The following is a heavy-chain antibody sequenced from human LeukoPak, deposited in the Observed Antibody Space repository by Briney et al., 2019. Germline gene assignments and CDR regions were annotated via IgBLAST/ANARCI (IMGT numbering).Heavy chain of an antibody. J-gene: IGHJ3*02. CDR3: ARDQKPELWLTRDAFDI. Sequence: GASVKVSCKACGYTFTSYGISWVRQAPGQGLEWMGWISAYNGNTNYAQKLQGRVTMTTDTSTSTAYMELRSLRSDDTAVYYCARDQKPELWLTRDAFDIWGQGTMVTVSS. D-gene: IGHD5-18*01. CDR2: ISAYNGNT. CDR1: GYTFTSYG. V-gene: IGHV1-18*01.